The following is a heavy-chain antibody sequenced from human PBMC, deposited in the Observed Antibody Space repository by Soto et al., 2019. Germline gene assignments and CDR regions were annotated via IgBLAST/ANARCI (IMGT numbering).Heavy chain of an antibody. Sequence: PGGSLRLSCAASGFTFSSYSMNWFRQAPGKGLEWVSYITSSSSIIYYADSVKGRFTISRDNAKNSLYLQMDSLRDEDTAVYYCARDWDFWSGDSRMDVWGQGTTVTVSS. CDR2: ITSSSSII. CDR3: ARDWDFWSGDSRMDV. D-gene: IGHD3-3*01. V-gene: IGHV3-48*02. J-gene: IGHJ6*02. CDR1: GFTFSSYS.